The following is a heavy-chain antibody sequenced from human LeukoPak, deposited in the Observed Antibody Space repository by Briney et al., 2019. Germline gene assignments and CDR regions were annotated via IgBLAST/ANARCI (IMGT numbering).Heavy chain of an antibody. D-gene: IGHD2-21*02. J-gene: IGHJ4*02. CDR3: TSWGYCGGDCYSFDY. Sequence: ASVKVSCKASGYTFTGYYMHWVRQAPGQGLEWMGRINPNSGGTNYAQKFQGRVTMTRDTSISTAYMELSRLRSDDTAVYYCTSWGYCGGDCYSFDYWGQGTLVTASS. CDR1: GYTFTGYY. CDR2: INPNSGGT. V-gene: IGHV1-2*06.